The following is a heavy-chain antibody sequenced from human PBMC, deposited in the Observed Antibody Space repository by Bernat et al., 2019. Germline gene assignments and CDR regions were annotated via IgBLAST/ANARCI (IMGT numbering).Heavy chain of an antibody. CDR1: GYTFTSYA. D-gene: IGHD3-3*01. CDR3: ARVPRVTIFGVSSNWFDP. Sequence: QVQLVQSGAEVKKPGASVKVSCKASGYTFTSYAMHWVRQAPGQRLEWMGWINAGNGNTKYSQKFQGRVTITRDTSASTAYMELSSLRSEDTAVYYCARVPRVTIFGVSSNWFDPWGQGTLVTVSS. CDR2: INAGNGNT. V-gene: IGHV1-3*01. J-gene: IGHJ5*02.